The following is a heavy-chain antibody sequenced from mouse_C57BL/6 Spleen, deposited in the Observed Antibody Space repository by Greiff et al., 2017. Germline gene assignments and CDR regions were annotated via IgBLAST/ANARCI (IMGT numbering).Heavy chain of an antibody. Sequence: VQLKQSGPELVKPGASVKISCKASGYTFTDYYMNWVKQSHGKSLEWIGDINPNNGGTSYNQKFKGKATLTVDKSSSTAYMELRSLTSEDSAVYYCARGDYGSSYDWYFDVWGTGTTVTVSS. D-gene: IGHD1-1*01. CDR3: ARGDYGSSYDWYFDV. CDR2: INPNNGGT. J-gene: IGHJ1*03. CDR1: GYTFTDYY. V-gene: IGHV1-26*01.